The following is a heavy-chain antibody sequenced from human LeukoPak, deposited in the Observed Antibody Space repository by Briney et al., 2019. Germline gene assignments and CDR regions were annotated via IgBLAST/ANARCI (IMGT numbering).Heavy chain of an antibody. CDR1: GGSISSGDYY. V-gene: IGHV4-30-4*01. CDR2: IYYSGST. D-gene: IGHD4-17*01. CDR3: ARDRDYGDYVGYFDL. J-gene: IGHJ2*01. Sequence: SETLSLTCTVSGGSISSGDYYWSWIRQPPGKGLEWIGYIYYSGSTYYNPSLKSRVTISVDTSKNQFSLKLSSVTAADTAVYYCARDRDYGDYVGYFDLWGHGTLVTVSS.